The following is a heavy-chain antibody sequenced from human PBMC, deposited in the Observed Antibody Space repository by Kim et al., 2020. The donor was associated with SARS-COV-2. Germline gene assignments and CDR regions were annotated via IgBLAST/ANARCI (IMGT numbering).Heavy chain of an antibody. D-gene: IGHD3-10*01. CDR3: AKEATMVRGVIYYYYYGMDV. Sequence: GGSLRLSCAASGFTFSSYGMHWVRQAPGKGLEWVAVIWYDGSNKYYADSVKGRFTISRDNSKNTLYLQMNSLRAEDTAVYYCAKEATMVRGVIYYYYYGMDVGGQGTTVTVSS. V-gene: IGHV3-33*06. CDR1: GFTFSSYG. J-gene: IGHJ6*02. CDR2: IWYDGSNK.